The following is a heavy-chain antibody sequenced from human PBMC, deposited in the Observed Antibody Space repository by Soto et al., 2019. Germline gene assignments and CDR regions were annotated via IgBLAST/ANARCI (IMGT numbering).Heavy chain of an antibody. Sequence: QVQLVQSGAEVKKPGSSVKVSCKASGGTFSSYAISWVRQAPGQGLEWMGGIIPIFGTANYAQKFQGRVTITADESTSTAYMELSSLRSEDTAVYYCARDRYCSGGSCPDDAFDIWGQGTMVTVSS. D-gene: IGHD2-15*01. J-gene: IGHJ3*02. V-gene: IGHV1-69*01. CDR1: GGTFSSYA. CDR3: ARDRYCSGGSCPDDAFDI. CDR2: IIPIFGTA.